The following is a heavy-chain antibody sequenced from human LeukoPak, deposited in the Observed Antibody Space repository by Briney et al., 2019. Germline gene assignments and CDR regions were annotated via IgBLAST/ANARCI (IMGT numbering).Heavy chain of an antibody. Sequence: PGGSLRLSCAASGFTFSSYEMNWVRQAPGKGLEWLSYISSTGTNIYYADSVKGRFTISRDNAKNSLYLQMNSLRAEDTAVYYCANWEELNEYFDYWGQGTLVTVSS. CDR2: ISSTGTNI. D-gene: IGHD1-7*01. CDR1: GFTFSSYE. V-gene: IGHV3-48*03. J-gene: IGHJ4*02. CDR3: ANWEELNEYFDY.